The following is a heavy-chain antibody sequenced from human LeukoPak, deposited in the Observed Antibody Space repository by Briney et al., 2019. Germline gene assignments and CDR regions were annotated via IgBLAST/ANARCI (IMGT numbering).Heavy chain of an antibody. J-gene: IGHJ6*02. Sequence: PGGSLRLSCAASGFTFSSYAMHWVCQAPGKGLEWVGRIKSKTDGGTTAYAAFVKGRFTISRDDSRNTLSLQMNSLKSEDTAVYYCTTPRLALYGMDVWGQGTTVTVSS. CDR3: TTPRLALYGMDV. D-gene: IGHD6-25*01. CDR1: GFTFSSYA. CDR2: IKSKTDGGTT. V-gene: IGHV3-15*01.